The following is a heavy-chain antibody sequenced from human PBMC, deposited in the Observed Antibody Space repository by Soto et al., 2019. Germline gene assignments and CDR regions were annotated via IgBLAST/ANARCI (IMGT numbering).Heavy chain of an antibody. Sequence: EFQVLESGGGWVQPGGSLRLSCAASGFSFSSTDMSWVRQAPGKGLEWVSTILDTGTTVFYADSVKGRFTVSRDNSHNALSVHMNNLRADDTAVYYCVKNSGWFNTWGQGTLVAVSS. D-gene: IGHD3-10*01. J-gene: IGHJ5*02. V-gene: IGHV3-23*01. CDR1: GFSFSSTD. CDR3: VKNSGWFNT. CDR2: ILDTGTTV.